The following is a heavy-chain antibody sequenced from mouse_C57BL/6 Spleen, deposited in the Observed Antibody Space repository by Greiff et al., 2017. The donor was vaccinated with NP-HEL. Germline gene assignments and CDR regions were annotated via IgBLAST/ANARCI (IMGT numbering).Heavy chain of an antibody. CDR1: GYTFTDYE. CDR3: TRSYYGHSRFAY. D-gene: IGHD2-10*01. CDR2: IDPETGGT. J-gene: IGHJ3*01. V-gene: IGHV1-15*01. Sequence: QVQLQQSGAELVRPGASVTLSCKASGYTFTDYEMHWVKQTPVHGLEWIGAIDPETGGTAYNQKFKGKAILTADKSSSTAYMELRSLTSEDSAVYYCTRSYYGHSRFAYWGQGTLVTVSA.